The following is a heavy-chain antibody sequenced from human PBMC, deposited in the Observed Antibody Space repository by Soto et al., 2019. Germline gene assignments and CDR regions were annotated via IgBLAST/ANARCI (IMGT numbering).Heavy chain of an antibody. J-gene: IGHJ6*03. Sequence: QVQLVESGGGVVQPGRSLRLSCAASGFTFSSYGMHWVRQAPGKGLEWVAVIWYDGSNKYYADSVKGRFTISRDNSKNTLYLQMNGLRAEHTSVDYCARDGGGFLEWLQRGYMDVWGKGTTVTVSS. CDR3: ARDGGGFLEWLQRGYMDV. V-gene: IGHV3-33*01. CDR1: GFTFSSYG. D-gene: IGHD3-3*01. CDR2: IWYDGSNK.